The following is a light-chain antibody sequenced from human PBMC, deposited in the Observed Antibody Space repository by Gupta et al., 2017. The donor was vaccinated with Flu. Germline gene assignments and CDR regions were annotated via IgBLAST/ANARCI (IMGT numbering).Light chain of an antibody. J-gene: IGKJ5*01. CDR2: GAS. CDR3: QQYESYPIT. CDR1: QNIRRW. Sequence: SVGDRVTITCRASQNIRRWLAWYQHKSGKAPKSLIFGASNLLSGVPSRFRGRGSGTDFTLIISSLQPEDFATYYCQQYESYPITFSPGTRLEI. V-gene: IGKV1D-16*01.